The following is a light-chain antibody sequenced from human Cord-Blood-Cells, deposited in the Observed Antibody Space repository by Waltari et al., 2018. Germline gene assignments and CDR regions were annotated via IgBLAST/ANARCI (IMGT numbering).Light chain of an antibody. J-gene: IGKJ1*01. V-gene: IGKV3-15*01. Sequence: EIVMTQSPATLSVSPGERATLSCRASQSVSSNLAWYPQKPGQAPRLLIYGASTRATGIPARFSGSRSGTEFTLTISSLQSEDFAVYYCQQYNNWPPWTCGQGTKVEIK. CDR1: QSVSSN. CDR2: GAS. CDR3: QQYNNWPPWT.